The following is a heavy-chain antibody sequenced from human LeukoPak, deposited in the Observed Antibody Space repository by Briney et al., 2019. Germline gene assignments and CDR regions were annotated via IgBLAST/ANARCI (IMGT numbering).Heavy chain of an antibody. Sequence: PSETLSLTCTVSGGSISSSSYYWGWIRQPPGKGLEWIGSIYYSESTYYNPSLKSRVTISVDTSKNQFSLKLSSVTAADTAVYYCARRGVLRPRIQYYFDYWGQGTLVTVSS. V-gene: IGHV4-39*07. CDR2: IYYSEST. CDR1: GGSISSSSYY. D-gene: IGHD2/OR15-2a*01. CDR3: ARRGVLRPRIQYYFDY. J-gene: IGHJ4*02.